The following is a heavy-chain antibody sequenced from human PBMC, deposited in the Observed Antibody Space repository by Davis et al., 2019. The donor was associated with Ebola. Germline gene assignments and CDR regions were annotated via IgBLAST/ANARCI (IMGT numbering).Heavy chain of an antibody. CDR3: ARGRDDFWSGYHSNMDV. CDR1: GGSISSGDYY. D-gene: IGHD3-3*01. CDR2: IYYSGST. J-gene: IGHJ6*03. V-gene: IGHV4-61*08. Sequence: PSETLSLTCTVSGGSISSGDYYWSWIRQPPGKGLEWIGYIYYSGSTNYNPSLKSRVTISVDTSKNQFSLKLSSVTAADTAVYYCARGRDDFWSGYHSNMDVWGKGTTVTVSS.